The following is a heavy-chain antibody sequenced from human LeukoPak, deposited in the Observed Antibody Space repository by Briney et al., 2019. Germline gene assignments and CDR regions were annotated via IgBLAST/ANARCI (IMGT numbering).Heavy chain of an antibody. Sequence: ASVKVSCKASGGTFSSYAISWVRQAPGQGLEWMGGIIPIFGTANYAQKFQGRVTITTDESTSTAYMELSSLRAEDTAVYYCAKVGGYCSSTSCQSRGYYYYYMDVWGKGTTVTVSS. CDR1: GGTFSSYA. CDR2: IIPIFGTA. D-gene: IGHD2-2*01. CDR3: AKVGGYCSSTSCQSRGYYYYYMDV. V-gene: IGHV1-69*05. J-gene: IGHJ6*03.